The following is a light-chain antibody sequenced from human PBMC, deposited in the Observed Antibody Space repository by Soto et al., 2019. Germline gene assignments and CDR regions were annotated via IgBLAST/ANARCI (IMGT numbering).Light chain of an antibody. V-gene: IGLV2-14*03. J-gene: IGLJ1*01. CDR3: SSYTTSNTRQIV. Sequence: QSVLTQPASVSGSPGQSINISCTGTSSDVGGYNYVSWYQHHPGKAPKLIIYDVSNRPSGGSNTFSGSNSGNSASLTISVLQPVDEADYYCSSYTTSNTRQIVFGTGTKVTVL. CDR1: SSDVGGYNY. CDR2: DVS.